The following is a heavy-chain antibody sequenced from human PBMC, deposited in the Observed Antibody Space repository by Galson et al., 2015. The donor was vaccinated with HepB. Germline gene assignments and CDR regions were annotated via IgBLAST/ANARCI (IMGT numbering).Heavy chain of an antibody. V-gene: IGHV1-18*01. J-gene: IGHJ6*02. CDR3: AREGTCSGGSCLLYYYYGMDV. Sequence: SVKVSCKASGYTFTSYGISWVRQAPGQGLEWMGWISACNGNTNYAQKLQGRVTMTTDTSTSTAYMELRSLRSDDTAVYYCAREGTCSGGSCLLYYYYGMDVWGQGTTVTVSS. CDR1: GYTFTSYG. CDR2: ISACNGNT. D-gene: IGHD2-15*01.